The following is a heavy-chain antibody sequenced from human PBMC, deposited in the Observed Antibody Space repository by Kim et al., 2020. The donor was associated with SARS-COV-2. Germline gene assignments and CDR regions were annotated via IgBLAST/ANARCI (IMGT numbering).Heavy chain of an antibody. J-gene: IGHJ4*02. V-gene: IGHV3-30*04. CDR1: GFSFETHA. Sequence: GGSLRLSCAASGFSFETHAMHWVRQAPGKGLEWLAILSYNGVDKYYGDSVKGRFTISRDNSKNTLYLQMDSLKADDTAVYYCAREAPYSFDSSGYCPLDSWGQGTLVTVSS. CDR3: AREAPYSFDSSGYCPLDS. D-gene: IGHD3-22*01. CDR2: LSYNGVDK.